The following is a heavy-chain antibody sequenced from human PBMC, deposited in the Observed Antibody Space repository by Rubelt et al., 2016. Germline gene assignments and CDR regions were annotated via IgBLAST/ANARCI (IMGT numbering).Heavy chain of an antibody. CDR2: INPNSGGT. Sequence: MHWVRQAPGQGLEWMGRINPNSGGTNYAQKFQGRVTMTRDTSISTAYMELSRLRSDDTAVYYCARTTLVVRHYFDYWGQGTLVTVSS. D-gene: IGHD3-22*01. J-gene: IGHJ4*02. CDR3: ARTTLVVRHYFDY. V-gene: IGHV1-2*06.